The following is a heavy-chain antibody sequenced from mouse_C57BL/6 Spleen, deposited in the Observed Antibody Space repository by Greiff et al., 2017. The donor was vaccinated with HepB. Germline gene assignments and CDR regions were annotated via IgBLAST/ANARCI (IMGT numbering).Heavy chain of an antibody. CDR3: ARNLLDSSGRFAY. D-gene: IGHD3-2*02. Sequence: VQLKESGPELVKPGASVKISCKASGYSFTGYYMNWVKQSPEKSLEWIGEINPSTGGTTYNQKFKVKATLTVDKSSSTAYMQLKSLTSEDSAVYYCARNLLDSSGRFAYWGQGTLVTVSA. V-gene: IGHV1-42*01. CDR2: INPSTGGT. J-gene: IGHJ3*01. CDR1: GYSFTGYY.